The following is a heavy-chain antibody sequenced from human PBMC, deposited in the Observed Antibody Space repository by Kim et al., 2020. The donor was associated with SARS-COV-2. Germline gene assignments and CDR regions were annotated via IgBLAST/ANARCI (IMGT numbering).Heavy chain of an antibody. Sequence: SETLSLTCTVSGGSISSGGYYWSWIRQHPGKGLEWIGYIYYSGSTYYNPSLKSRVTISVDTSKNQFSLKLSSVTAADTAVYYCASLQNYYDSSGYYLDYWGQGTLVTVSS. J-gene: IGHJ4*02. CDR1: GGSISSGGYY. CDR2: IYYSGST. CDR3: ASLQNYYDSSGYYLDY. D-gene: IGHD3-22*01. V-gene: IGHV4-31*03.